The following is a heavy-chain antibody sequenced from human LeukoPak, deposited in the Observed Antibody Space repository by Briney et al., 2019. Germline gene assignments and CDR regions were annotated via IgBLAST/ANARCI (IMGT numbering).Heavy chain of an antibody. CDR2: IYYSGST. V-gene: IGHV4-59*01. J-gene: IGHJ5*02. CDR3: ARLYSSSSLRFDP. CDR1: GGSISSYY. Sequence: SETLSLTCTVSGGSISSYYWSWIRQPPGKGLEWIGYIYYSGSTNHNPSLKSRVTISVDTSKNQFSLKLSSVTAADTAVYYCARLYSSSSLRFDPWGQGTLVTVSS. D-gene: IGHD6-6*01.